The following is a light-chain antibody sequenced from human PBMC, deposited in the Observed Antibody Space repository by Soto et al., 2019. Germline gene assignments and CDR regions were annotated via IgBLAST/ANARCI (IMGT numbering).Light chain of an antibody. J-gene: IGKJ2*01. CDR3: RQSYSTPYT. V-gene: IGKV1-39*01. CDR1: QSISSY. Sequence: DIQMTPSPSSLSASVGDRVTITCRASQSISSYLNWYQQNPGKAPKLLISAASSLQSGVPSRFSCSAPVTDLTLPISSLQHEDFAAYYCRQSYSTPYTFGQGTKVEIK. CDR2: AAS.